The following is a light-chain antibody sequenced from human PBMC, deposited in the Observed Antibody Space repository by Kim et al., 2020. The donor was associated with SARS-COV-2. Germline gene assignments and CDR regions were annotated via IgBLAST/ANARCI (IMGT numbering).Light chain of an antibody. V-gene: IGLV1-40*01. CDR3: QSYDSSLSSLV. CDR2: ANS. Sequence: GTIACTGSGSNIGAGYDVHWSQQLPGTAPNLLIYANSNRPSGVPDRISGSKSGTSASLAVTGLQAEDEADYYCQSYDSSLSSLVFGGGTQLTVL. J-gene: IGLJ2*01. CDR1: GSNIGAGYD.